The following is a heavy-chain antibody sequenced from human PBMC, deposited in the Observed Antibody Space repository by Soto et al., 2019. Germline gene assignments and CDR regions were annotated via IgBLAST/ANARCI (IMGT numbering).Heavy chain of an antibody. Sequence: QVQLVESGGGVVQPGRSLRLSCAASGFTFSSYGMHWVRQAPGKGLEWVAVIWYDGSNKYYADSVKGRFTISRDNSKNNLYLQMNSLRAEDTAVYYCVRETRVRWWYYGMDVWGQGTTVTVSS. V-gene: IGHV3-33*01. CDR3: VRETRVRWWYYGMDV. J-gene: IGHJ6*02. CDR2: IWYDGSNK. CDR1: GFTFSSYG. D-gene: IGHD2-15*01.